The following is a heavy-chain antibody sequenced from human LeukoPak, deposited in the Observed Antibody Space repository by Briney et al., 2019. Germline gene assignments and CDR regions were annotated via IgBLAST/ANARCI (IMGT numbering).Heavy chain of an antibody. V-gene: IGHV4-59*01. J-gene: IGHJ3*02. CDR1: GGSISSYY. D-gene: IGHD1-26*01. Sequence: PSETLSLTCTVPGGSISSYYWSWIRQPPGKGLEWIGYIDYSGSTNYNPSLKSRVTISLDTSKNQFSLKLRSVTAADTAVYYCARAPSGSHYGFDIWGQGTMVTVSS. CDR3: ARAPSGSHYGFDI. CDR2: IDYSGST.